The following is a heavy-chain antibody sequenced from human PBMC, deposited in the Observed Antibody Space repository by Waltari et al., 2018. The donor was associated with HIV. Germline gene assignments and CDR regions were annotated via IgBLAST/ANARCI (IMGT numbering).Heavy chain of an antibody. J-gene: IGHJ4*02. CDR2: ISSSGTTI. Sequence: QVQLVESGGGLVKPGGSLRLSCAASGFVFSDFYMSWFRQAPGKGLEWISYISSSGTTIYYRDSVKGRFTISRDNAKNSLSLQMNSLRAEDTAVYYCASPGPYCGGDSYLDWGPGTLVTVSS. V-gene: IGHV3-11*01. D-gene: IGHD2-21*02. CDR1: GFVFSDFY. CDR3: ASPGPYCGGDSYLD.